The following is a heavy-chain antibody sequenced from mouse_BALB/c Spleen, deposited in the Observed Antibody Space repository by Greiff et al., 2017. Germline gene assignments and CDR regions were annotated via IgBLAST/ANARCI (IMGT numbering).Heavy chain of an antibody. CDR2: ISSGSSTI. V-gene: IGHV5-17*02. D-gene: IGHD1-1*02. CDR3: ARGGYPAWFAY. CDR1: GFTFSSFG. J-gene: IGHJ3*01. Sequence: EVKLVESGGGLVQPGGSRKLSCAASGFTFSSFGMHWVRQAPEKGLEWVAYISSGSSTIYYADTVKGRFTFSRDNPKNTLFLQMTSLRSEDTAMYYCARGGYPAWFAYWGQGTLVTVSA.